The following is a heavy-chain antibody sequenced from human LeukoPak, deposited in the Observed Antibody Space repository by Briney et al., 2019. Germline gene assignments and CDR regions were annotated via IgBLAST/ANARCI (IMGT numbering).Heavy chain of an antibody. CDR1: GSISGYY. CDR2: IYTSGST. CDR3: ARQKCTSASCPTKNAFDI. J-gene: IGHJ3*02. D-gene: IGHD2-2*01. Sequence: PSETLSLTCTVSGSISGYYWSWIRQPPGKGLEWIGYIYTSGSTNYNPSLESRVTISVDTSKNQFSLDLSSVTAADTAVYYCARQKCTSASCPTKNAFDIWGQGTMVTVSS. V-gene: IGHV4-4*09.